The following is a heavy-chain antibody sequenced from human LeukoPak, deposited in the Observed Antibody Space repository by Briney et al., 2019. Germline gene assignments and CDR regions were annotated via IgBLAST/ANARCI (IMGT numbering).Heavy chain of an antibody. CDR3: ARRRYYGSGGYYSSAGHFDP. CDR2: INHSGST. D-gene: IGHD3-10*01. CDR1: GGSFSGYY. J-gene: IGHJ5*02. V-gene: IGHV4-34*01. Sequence: PSETLSLTCAVYGGSFSGYYWSWIRQPPGKGLEWIGEINHSGSTNYNPSLKSRVTISVDTSKNQFSLKLSSVTAADTAVYYCARRRYYGSGGYYSSAGHFDPWGQGTLVTVSS.